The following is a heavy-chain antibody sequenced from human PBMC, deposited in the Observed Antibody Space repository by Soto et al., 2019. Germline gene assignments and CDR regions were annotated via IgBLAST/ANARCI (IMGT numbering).Heavy chain of an antibody. CDR1: GGSISSYY. V-gene: IGHV4-59*01. J-gene: IGHJ4*02. Sequence: PSETLSLTCTVSGGSISSYYWSWIRQPPGKGLEWIGYIYYTGLSNSNPSLNSRVTMSVDTSKNQFSLKLSSVTAADTAVYYCESHGSHWPFFDFWGKGTLVT. CDR2: IYYTGLS. D-gene: IGHD1-1*01. CDR3: ESHGSHWPFFDF.